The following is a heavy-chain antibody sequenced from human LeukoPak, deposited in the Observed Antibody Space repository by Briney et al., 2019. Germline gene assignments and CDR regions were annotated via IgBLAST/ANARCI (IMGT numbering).Heavy chain of an antibody. J-gene: IGHJ4*01. CDR3: AREGLNGVCFDY. Sequence: GESLKISCKGSGYSFTSYWLGWVRQMPGKGLEWMEILYHGDSDISYRPSFQGQVTISADKSISTAYLQWSSLKASDTAMYYCAREGLNGVCFDYWGQGTLVTVSS. V-gene: IGHV5-51*01. D-gene: IGHD2-8*01. CDR2: LYHGDSDI. CDR1: GYSFTSYW.